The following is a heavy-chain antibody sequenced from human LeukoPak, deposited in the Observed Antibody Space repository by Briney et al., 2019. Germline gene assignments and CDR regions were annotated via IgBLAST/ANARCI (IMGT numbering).Heavy chain of an antibody. Sequence: SETPSLTCTVSGGSISSGGYYWSWLRQHPGKDLEWIGYIYYSGSTYYNPSLKSRVIISEETSKNQFSLKLSSVTAADTAIYYCARERAVGYYYSYGMDVWGQGTTVTDSS. CDR1: GGSISSGGYY. D-gene: IGHD3-3*01. CDR2: IYYSGST. CDR3: ARERAVGYYYSYGMDV. V-gene: IGHV4-31*03. J-gene: IGHJ6*02.